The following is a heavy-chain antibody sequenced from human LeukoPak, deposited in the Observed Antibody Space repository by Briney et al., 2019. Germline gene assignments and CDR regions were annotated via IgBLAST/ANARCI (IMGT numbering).Heavy chain of an antibody. CDR3: ARGACSSTSCYGLDI. V-gene: IGHV4-4*07. J-gene: IGHJ3*02. Sequence: NPSETLSLTCTVSGDSISSYFWSWVRQPAGKGLEWIGRIYASGSANYNPSLKSRVTMSVDTSKNQFSLKLSSVTAADTAVYYCARGACSSTSCYGLDIWGQGTMVTVSS. CDR2: IYASGSA. CDR1: GDSISSYF. D-gene: IGHD2-2*01.